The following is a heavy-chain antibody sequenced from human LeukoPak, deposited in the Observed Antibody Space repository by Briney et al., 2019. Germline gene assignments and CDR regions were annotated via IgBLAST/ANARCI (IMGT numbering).Heavy chain of an antibody. V-gene: IGHV7-4-1*02. CDR1: GYTFTSYA. CDR2: INTNTGNP. Sequence: ASVKVSCKASGYTFTSYAMNWVRQSPGQGLEWMGWINTNTGNPTYAQGFTGRFVFSLDTSVSTAYLQISSLKAEDTAVYYCARDTSEYGDYEDWFDPWGQGTLVTVSS. CDR3: ARDTSEYGDYEDWFDP. J-gene: IGHJ5*02. D-gene: IGHD4-17*01.